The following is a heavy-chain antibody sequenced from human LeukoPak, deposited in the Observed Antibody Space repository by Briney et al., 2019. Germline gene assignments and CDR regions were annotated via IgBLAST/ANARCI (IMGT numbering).Heavy chain of an antibody. J-gene: IGHJ4*02. D-gene: IGHD6-19*01. CDR3: ARKVAAPDY. V-gene: IGHV3-23*01. Sequence: PGGSLRLSCAASGFTFNNYAMSWVRQAPEKGLQWVSAISGGGVSTYYADSVKGRFTISRDNSKNTPYLQMNSLRAEDTAVYYCARKVAAPDYWGQGTLVTVSS. CDR2: ISGGGVST. CDR1: GFTFNNYA.